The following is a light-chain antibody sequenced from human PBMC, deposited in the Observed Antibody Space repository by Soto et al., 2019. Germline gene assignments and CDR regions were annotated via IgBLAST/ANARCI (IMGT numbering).Light chain of an antibody. CDR2: EVS. CDR3: ISYTSSSTFYVV. CDR1: SSDVGGYNY. Sequence: QSALTQPASVSGSPGQSITISCTGTSSDVGGYNYVSWYQQHPGKAPQLMIYEVSNRPSGVSDRFSGSRSGNTASLTISGLQAEDESDYYGISYTSSSTFYVVFGGGTKLTVL. J-gene: IGLJ2*01. V-gene: IGLV2-14*01.